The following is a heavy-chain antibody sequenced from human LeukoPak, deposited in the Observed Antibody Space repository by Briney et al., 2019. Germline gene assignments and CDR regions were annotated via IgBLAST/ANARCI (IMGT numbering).Heavy chain of an antibody. Sequence: ASVKVSCKASGYTFSGYYMHWVRQAPGQGLEWMGWINPNSGGTNYAQKFQGRVTMTRDTSISTAYTELSRLSSDDTAVYYCARDSCSSTSCLSIDDYWGQGTLVTVYS. CDR2: INPNSGGT. J-gene: IGHJ4*02. CDR3: ARDSCSSTSCLSIDDY. CDR1: GYTFSGYY. D-gene: IGHD2-2*01. V-gene: IGHV1-2*02.